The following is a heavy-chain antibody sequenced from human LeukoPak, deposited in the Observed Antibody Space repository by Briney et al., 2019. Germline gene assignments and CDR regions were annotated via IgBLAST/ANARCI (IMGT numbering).Heavy chain of an antibody. D-gene: IGHD3-10*01. CDR3: ARSMVRAHAFDI. J-gene: IGHJ3*02. CDR2: IYYSGST. Sequence: SETLSLTCAVSGGSISSSNWWSWVRQPPGKGLEWIGSIYYSGSTYYNPSLKSRVTISVDTSKNQFSLKLSSVTAADTAVFYCARSMVRAHAFDIWGQGTMVTVSS. V-gene: IGHV4-4*02. CDR1: GGSISSSNW.